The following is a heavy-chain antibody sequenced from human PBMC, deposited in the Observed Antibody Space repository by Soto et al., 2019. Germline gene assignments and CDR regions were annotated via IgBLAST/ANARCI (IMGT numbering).Heavy chain of an antibody. Sequence: QVQLQESGPGLVKPSETLSLTCTVSGGSVSSGSYYWSWIRQPPGRALEWIGYIYYSGSTHYNPSLKSLFTISVDTSKIQFRLKLSSVTTADTAVYYCSVWESYRYWWVFDYWGHGTLVTVCS. D-gene: IGHD3-16*02. CDR3: SVWESYRYWWVFDY. CDR1: GGSVSSGSYY. CDR2: IYYSGST. J-gene: IGHJ4*01. V-gene: IGHV4-61*01.